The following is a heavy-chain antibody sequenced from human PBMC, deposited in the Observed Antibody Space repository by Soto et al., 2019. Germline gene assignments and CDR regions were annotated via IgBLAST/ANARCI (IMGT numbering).Heavy chain of an antibody. CDR2: IYYSGTT. J-gene: IGHJ4*02. CDR3: ARESYYGSGATVVGY. CDR1: GGSISNFY. D-gene: IGHD3-10*01. Sequence: SETLSLTCTVSGGSISNFYWSWIRQPPGKGLEWIGYIYYSGTTSYNPSLNSRVTISVDTSKNQFSLKLYSVTAADTAVYYCARESYYGSGATVVGYWGLGTLVTVS. V-gene: IGHV4-59*01.